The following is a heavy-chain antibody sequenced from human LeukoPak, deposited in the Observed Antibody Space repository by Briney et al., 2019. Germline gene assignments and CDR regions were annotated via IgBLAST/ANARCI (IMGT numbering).Heavy chain of an antibody. Sequence: SVKVSCKASGGTFSSYAISWVRQAPGQGLEWMGGIIPIFGTANYAQKFQGRVTMTRNTSISTAYMELSSLRSEDTAVYYCARGRGTCSSTSCRDYYYYYYMDVWGKGTTVTVSS. V-gene: IGHV1-69*05. CDR1: GGTFSSYA. CDR3: ARGRGTCSSTSCRDYYYYYYMDV. J-gene: IGHJ6*03. D-gene: IGHD2-2*01. CDR2: IIPIFGTA.